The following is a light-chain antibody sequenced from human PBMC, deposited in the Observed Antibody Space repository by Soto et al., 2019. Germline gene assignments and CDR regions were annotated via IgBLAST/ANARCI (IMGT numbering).Light chain of an antibody. J-gene: IGKJ1*01. CDR1: ESMSNC. CDR3: QQCHRYLT. Sequence: IQMTQSASTLSASVGDRVTITCRASESMSNCLAWYQQKPGKAPKLLISGASSLQSGVPSRFSGSASGTEFTLTISSLQPDDIATYYCQQCHRYLTFGQGTKVDI. V-gene: IGKV1-5*01. CDR2: GAS.